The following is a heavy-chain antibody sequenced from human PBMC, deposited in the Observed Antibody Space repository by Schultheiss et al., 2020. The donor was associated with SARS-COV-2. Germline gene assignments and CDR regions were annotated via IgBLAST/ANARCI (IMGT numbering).Heavy chain of an antibody. CDR3: ARGIPYYDFWSGYYPPSN. D-gene: IGHD3-3*01. CDR2: ISHEGYNK. CDR1: GFRFNNYV. J-gene: IGHJ4*02. V-gene: IGHV3-30*03. Sequence: GGSLRLSCAASGFRFNNYVIHWVRQAPGKGLEWVAVISHEGYNKYYSDPVKGRFTISRDNSKNTLYLQMNSLRAEDTAVYYCARGIPYYDFWSGYYPPSNWGQGTLVTVSS.